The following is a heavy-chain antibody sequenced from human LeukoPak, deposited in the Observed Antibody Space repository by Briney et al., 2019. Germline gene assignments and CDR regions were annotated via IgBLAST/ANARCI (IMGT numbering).Heavy chain of an antibody. J-gene: IGHJ4*02. D-gene: IGHD7-27*01. CDR2: IYYSGNT. Sequence: SETLSLTCTVSGGSISSYHWSWIRQPPGKGLEWIGYIYYSGNTNYNPSLKSRVTISTDTSKNQFSLKLYSVTAADTAVYYCATRKLGNDYWGQGTLVTVSS. V-gene: IGHV4-59*01. CDR1: GGSISSYH. CDR3: ATRKLGNDY.